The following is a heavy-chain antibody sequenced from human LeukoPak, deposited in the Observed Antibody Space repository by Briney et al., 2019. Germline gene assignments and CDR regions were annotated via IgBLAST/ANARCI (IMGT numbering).Heavy chain of an antibody. CDR3: AKDPDYYDTPY. V-gene: IGHV3-20*04. J-gene: IGHJ4*02. CDR1: GFTFDDYG. CDR2: VNWNGAGT. Sequence: PGGSLRLSCATSGFTFDDYGMSWVRQAPGKGLEWVSGVNWNGAGTGYADSVKGRFTISRDNAKNSLYLQMNSLRAEDTALYYCAKDPDYYDTPYWGQGTLVTVSS. D-gene: IGHD3-22*01.